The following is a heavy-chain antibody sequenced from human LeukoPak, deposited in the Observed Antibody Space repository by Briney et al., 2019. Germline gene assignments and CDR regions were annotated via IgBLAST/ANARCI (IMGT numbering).Heavy chain of an antibody. CDR1: GGSISSSSYY. Sequence: SETLSLTCTVSGGSISSSSYYWGWIRQPPGKGLEWIGGIYYSGSTYYNPSLKSRVTISVDTSKNQFSLKLSSVTAADTAVYYCARQYYYGSGSYGDWGQGTLVTVSS. V-gene: IGHV4-39*01. J-gene: IGHJ4*02. CDR2: IYYSGST. D-gene: IGHD3-10*01. CDR3: ARQYYYGSGSYGD.